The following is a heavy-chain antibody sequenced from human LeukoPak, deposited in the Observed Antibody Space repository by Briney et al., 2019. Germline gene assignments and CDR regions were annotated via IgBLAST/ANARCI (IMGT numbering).Heavy chain of an antibody. CDR1: GGTFSSYA. D-gene: IGHD3-22*01. V-gene: IGHV1-69*04. Sequence: SVKVSCKASGGTFSSYAISWVRQAPGQGLEWMGRIIPILGIANYAQKFQGRVTITADKSTSTAYLELSSLRSEDTAVYYCACHYYDSSGYTFWGQGTLVTVSS. CDR3: ACHYYDSSGYTF. CDR2: IIPILGIA. J-gene: IGHJ4*02.